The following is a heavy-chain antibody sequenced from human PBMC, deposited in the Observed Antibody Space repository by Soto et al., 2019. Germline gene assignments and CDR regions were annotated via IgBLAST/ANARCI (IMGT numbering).Heavy chain of an antibody. CDR1: GGSISSRSYY. CDR3: ARHGAGTTRYYYMAF. V-gene: IGHV4-39*01. Sequence: QLQLQESGPGLVKPSETLSLSCSVSGGSISSRSYYWGWIRQPPGKGLEWIGSIYYSGTTFYNPSLQSRVTISVDTSKNQFSLMLNSVTAADTAVYYCARHGAGTTRYYYMAFWGKGTTVTVSS. D-gene: IGHD1-7*01. J-gene: IGHJ6*03. CDR2: IYYSGTT.